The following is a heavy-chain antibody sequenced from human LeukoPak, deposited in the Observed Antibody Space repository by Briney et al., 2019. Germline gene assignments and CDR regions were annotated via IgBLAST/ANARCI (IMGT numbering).Heavy chain of an antibody. Sequence: ASVKVSCKASGYTFTSYDINWVRQATGQGLEWMGWMNPSSGNTGYAQKFQGRVTMTRNTSITTAYMELSSLRSEDTAVYYCARGRGKTVTRTSTTYNWFDPWGQGTLVTVSS. J-gene: IGHJ5*02. CDR2: MNPSSGNT. V-gene: IGHV1-8*01. CDR3: ARGRGKTVTRTSTTYNWFDP. D-gene: IGHD4-11*01. CDR1: GYTFTSYD.